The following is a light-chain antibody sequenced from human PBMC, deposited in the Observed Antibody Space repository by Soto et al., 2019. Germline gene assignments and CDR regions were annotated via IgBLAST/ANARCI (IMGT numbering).Light chain of an antibody. CDR2: GAS. J-gene: IGKJ3*01. CDR3: QQFGSSPLFT. CDR1: QSVSSSY. V-gene: IGKV3-20*01. Sequence: EIVLTQSPGTLSLSPGERATLSCRASQSVSSSYLAWYQQKPGLAPRLLIYGASSRATGIPDRFSGSGSGTDFTLTISRLEPDDFAVYYCQQFGSSPLFTFGPGTKVDVK.